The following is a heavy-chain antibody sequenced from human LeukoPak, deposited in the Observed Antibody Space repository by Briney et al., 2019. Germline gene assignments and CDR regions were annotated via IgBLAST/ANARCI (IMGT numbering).Heavy chain of an antibody. J-gene: IGHJ4*02. CDR3: ARGLSARGRFDH. Sequence: SETLSLTCTVSGGSISSYFWSWIRQPPGKGLEWIGYTDYSGTTKYNPFLPSRVTISVDTSKNQFSLKLNSVTAADMAVYYCARGLSARGRFDHWGQGTLVTVSS. D-gene: IGHD2/OR15-2a*01. CDR2: TDYSGTT. V-gene: IGHV4-59*01. CDR1: GGSISSYF.